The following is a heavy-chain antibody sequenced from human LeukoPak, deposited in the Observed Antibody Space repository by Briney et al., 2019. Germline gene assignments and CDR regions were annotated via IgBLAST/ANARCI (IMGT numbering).Heavy chain of an antibody. Sequence: GGSLRLSCAASGFTFSGYAMNWVRQAPGKGPESVSAISGSGDSTYYAGSVKGRFTISTDNSKNTLYLQMNSLRAEDTAVYYCSFAAWGRGGFWGQGTLVTVSS. J-gene: IGHJ4*02. CDR1: GFTFSGYA. CDR3: SFAAWGRGGF. CDR2: ISGSGDST. V-gene: IGHV3-23*01. D-gene: IGHD4-23*01.